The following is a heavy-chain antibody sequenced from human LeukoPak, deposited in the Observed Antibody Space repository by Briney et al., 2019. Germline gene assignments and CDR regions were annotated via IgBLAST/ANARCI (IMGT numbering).Heavy chain of an antibody. V-gene: IGHV1-46*01. J-gene: IGHJ4*02. Sequence: ASVKVSCKASGYTFTSYYMHWVRQAPGQGLEWMGIINPSGGSTSYAQKFQGRVTMTRDMSTSTVYMELSSLRAEDTAVYYCAKDVACSSTSCPQLQPDYWGQGTLVTVSS. D-gene: IGHD2-2*01. CDR3: AKDVACSSTSCPQLQPDY. CDR2: INPSGGST. CDR1: GYTFTSYY.